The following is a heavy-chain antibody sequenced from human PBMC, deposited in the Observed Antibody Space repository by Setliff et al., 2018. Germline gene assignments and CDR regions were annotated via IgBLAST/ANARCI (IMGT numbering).Heavy chain of an antibody. CDR2: IYYSGST. V-gene: IGHV4-38-2*02. CDR3: ARDRQYCSSTSCYTSYFYYYAMDI. CDR1: GYSISSAYY. D-gene: IGHD2-2*02. J-gene: IGHJ6*02. Sequence: SETLSLTCAVSGYSISSAYYWGWIRQPPGKGLEWIGSIYYSGSTNYNPSLKSRVTISLDTSRNQVSLKLSSVTAADTAVYYCARDRQYCSSTSCYTSYFYYYAMDIWGQGTTVTVSS.